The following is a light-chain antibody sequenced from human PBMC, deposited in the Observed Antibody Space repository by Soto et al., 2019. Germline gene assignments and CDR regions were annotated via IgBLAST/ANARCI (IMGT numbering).Light chain of an antibody. CDR3: SSYKSSSTRPYG. V-gene: IGLV2-14*03. CDR1: SSDVGGYNL. Sequence: QSALTQPASVSGSPGQSITISCTGTSSDVGGYNLVSWYQHYPDKAPKLMIFDVNTRPSGVSNRFSGSKSGNTASLTISGLQAEDEADYYCSSYKSSSTRPYGFGTGTKLTVL. J-gene: IGLJ1*01. CDR2: DVN.